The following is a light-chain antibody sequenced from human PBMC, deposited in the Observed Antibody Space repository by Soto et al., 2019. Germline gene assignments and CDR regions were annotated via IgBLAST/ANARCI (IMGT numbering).Light chain of an antibody. V-gene: IGKV3-20*01. J-gene: IGKJ1*01. CDR3: QQYGSSRT. Sequence: EIVLTQSPGTLSLSPGERATLSCRASQSVSSGYLAWYQQKPGQAPRLLIYGASSRATGIPDRFSGSGSGTDFTLTISRLEPEVFAVYYCQQYGSSRTFGRGTKVEIK. CDR2: GAS. CDR1: QSVSSGY.